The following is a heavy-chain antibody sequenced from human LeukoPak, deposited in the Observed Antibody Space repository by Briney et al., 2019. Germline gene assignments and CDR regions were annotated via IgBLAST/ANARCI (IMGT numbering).Heavy chain of an antibody. J-gene: IGHJ6*03. CDR1: GYTFIGYF. D-gene: IGHD2-15*01. V-gene: IGHV1-2*02. Sequence: LGASVKVSCKASGYTFIGYFIHWVRQAPGQGLEWMGFSNPNNGATNYAQKFQGRVTMTRDTSIRTAYMELSRLTSDGTAIYFCARGRGYCSSSGCSYYYMDVWGKGTTVTVSS. CDR3: ARGRGYCSSSGCSYYYMDV. CDR2: SNPNNGAT.